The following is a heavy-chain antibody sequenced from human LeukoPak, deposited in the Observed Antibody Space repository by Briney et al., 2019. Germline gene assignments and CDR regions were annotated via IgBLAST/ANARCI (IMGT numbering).Heavy chain of an antibody. V-gene: IGHV4-31*03. CDR3: ARESSSGYSADY. Sequence: SQTLSLTCTVSGGSISSGGYYWSWIRQHPGKGLEWIGYIYYSGSTYYNPSLKSRVTISVDTSKNQFSLKLSSVTAADTAVYYCARESSSGYSADYWGQGTLVTVSS. D-gene: IGHD3-22*01. J-gene: IGHJ4*02. CDR1: GGSISSGGYY. CDR2: IYYSGST.